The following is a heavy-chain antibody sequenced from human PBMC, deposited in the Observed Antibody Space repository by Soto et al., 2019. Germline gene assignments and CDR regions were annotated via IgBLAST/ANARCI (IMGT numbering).Heavy chain of an antibody. D-gene: IGHD5-12*01. V-gene: IGHV3-48*04. CDR1: GFTFSSYS. CDR2: ISSSSSTI. CDR3: ARDRYSGSDAYMDV. Sequence: GGSLRLSCAASGFTFSSYSMNWVRQAPGKGLEWVSYISSSSSTIYYADSVKGRFTISRDNAKNSLYLQMNSLRADDTAVYYCARDRYSGSDAYMDVWGNGTTVTVSS. J-gene: IGHJ6*03.